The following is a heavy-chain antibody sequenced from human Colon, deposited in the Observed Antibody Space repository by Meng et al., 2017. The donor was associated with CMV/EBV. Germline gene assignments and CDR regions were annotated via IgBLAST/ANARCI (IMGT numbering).Heavy chain of an antibody. CDR3: ARDDRSYGVDY. Sequence: SCKPSGYTFPSYYMPWLRQAPGQGLEWMGRIDSSNGGTNYAQKFQDRVTMTRDTSISTTYMEVSRLTSDDTAVYYCARDDRSYGVDYWGQGTLVTVSS. V-gene: IGHV1-2*06. J-gene: IGHJ4*02. D-gene: IGHD3-10*01. CDR1: GYTFPSYY. CDR2: IDSSNGGT.